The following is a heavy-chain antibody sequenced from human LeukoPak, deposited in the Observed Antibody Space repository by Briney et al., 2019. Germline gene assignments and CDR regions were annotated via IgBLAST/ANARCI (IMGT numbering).Heavy chain of an antibody. V-gene: IGHV1-69*04. J-gene: IGHJ5*02. CDR2: IIPILGIA. CDR1: GGTFSSYA. D-gene: IGHD3-10*01. Sequence: GSSVKVSCKASGGTFSSYAISWVRQAPGQGLEWMGRIIPILGIANYVQTFQVRVTITADTSTITAYMGMSRLTSEDTAAYYCARDDGQMVRGFIIKNWFDPWGQGTLITVSS. CDR3: ARDDGQMVRGFIIKNWFDP.